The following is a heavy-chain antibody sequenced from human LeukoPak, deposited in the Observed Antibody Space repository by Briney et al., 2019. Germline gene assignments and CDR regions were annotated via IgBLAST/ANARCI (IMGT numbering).Heavy chain of an antibody. CDR1: GGSISSSNW. V-gene: IGHV4-4*02. Sequence: PSGTLSLTCAVSGGSISSSNWWSWVRQPPGKGLEWIGYIYYSGSTNYNPSLKSRVTISVDTSKNQFSLKLSSVTAADTAVYYCARSQMLRYFDWLGYFDYWGQGTLVTVSS. CDR3: ARSQMLRYFDWLGYFDY. D-gene: IGHD3-9*01. J-gene: IGHJ4*02. CDR2: IYYSGST.